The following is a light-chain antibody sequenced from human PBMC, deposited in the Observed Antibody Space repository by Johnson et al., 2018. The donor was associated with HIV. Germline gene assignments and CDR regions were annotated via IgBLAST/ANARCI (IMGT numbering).Light chain of an antibody. CDR1: SSNIGNNY. CDR2: ENN. J-gene: IGLJ1*01. V-gene: IGLV1-51*02. CDR3: GTWDTILQTFV. Sequence: QPVLTQPPSVSAAPGQKVTISCSGSSSNIGNNYVSWYQQLPGTAPKLLIYENNKRPSGIPDRFSGSKSGTSATLGITGLQTGDEADYFCGTWDTILQTFVFGTGTEVSVL.